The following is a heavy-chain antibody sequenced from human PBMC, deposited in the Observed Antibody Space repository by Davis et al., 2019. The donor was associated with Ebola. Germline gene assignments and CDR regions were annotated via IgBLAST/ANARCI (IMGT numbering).Heavy chain of an antibody. CDR3: ARTTLTSISDSGLGYNYFAP. Sequence: MPSETLSLTCAVYGGSFSGYYWSWIRQPPGKGLEWIGEINHSGSTNYNPSFKSRVTISVDTSKNQFSLKLSSVTAADTAVYYCARTTLTSISDSGLGYNYFAPWGQGTLVTVSS. J-gene: IGHJ5*02. D-gene: IGHD2-21*02. V-gene: IGHV4-34*01. CDR1: GGSFSGYY. CDR2: INHSGST.